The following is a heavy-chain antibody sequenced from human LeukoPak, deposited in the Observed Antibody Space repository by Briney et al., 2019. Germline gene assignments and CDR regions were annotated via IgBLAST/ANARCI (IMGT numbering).Heavy chain of an antibody. D-gene: IGHD5-18*01. CDR2: IYYSGST. V-gene: IGHV4-59*01. J-gene: IGHJ4*02. CDR3: ARGRRYSFGYDC. CDR1: GGSISSYY. Sequence: ASETLSLTCTVSGGSISSYYWSWIRQPPGKGLEWIGYIYYSGSTNYNPSLKSRVTISVDTSKNQFSLKLSSVTAADTAVYYCARGRRYSFGYDCWGQGTLVTVSS.